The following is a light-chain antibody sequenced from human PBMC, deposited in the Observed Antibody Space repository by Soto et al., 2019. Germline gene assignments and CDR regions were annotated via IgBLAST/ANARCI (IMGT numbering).Light chain of an antibody. Sequence: DIQMTQSPSTLSASVLDRFTITFRSSQSISTYLAWYRHKPGEAPKLLIYKASTLERGVPSRFSGSGSGTDFTLTISSLQPDDFATYYCQPYNSDSRTFGQGTKVDIK. CDR3: QPYNSDSRT. CDR1: QSISTY. V-gene: IGKV1-5*03. J-gene: IGKJ1*01. CDR2: KAS.